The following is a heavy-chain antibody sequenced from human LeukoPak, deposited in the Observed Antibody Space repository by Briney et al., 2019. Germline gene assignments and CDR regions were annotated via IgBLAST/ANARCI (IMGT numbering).Heavy chain of an antibody. D-gene: IGHD3-3*01. V-gene: IGHV3-30*02. CDR3: ARGASGYPYWYFDL. CDR2: IRYDGSNK. CDR1: GFTFSRHG. Sequence: GGSLRLSCAASGFTFSRHGMHWVRQAPGKGLAWVAFIRYDGSNKYYADSVKGRFTISRDNSKNTLYLQMNSLRAEDTAVYYCARGASGYPYWYFDLWGRGTLVTVSS. J-gene: IGHJ2*01.